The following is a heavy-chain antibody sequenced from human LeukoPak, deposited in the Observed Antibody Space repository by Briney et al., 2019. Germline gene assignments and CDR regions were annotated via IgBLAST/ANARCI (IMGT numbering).Heavy chain of an antibody. D-gene: IGHD3-22*01. V-gene: IGHV1-69*05. CDR2: IIPIFGTA. CDR1: GGTFSSYA. CDR3: ARKRNYYDSGGYINWFDP. Sequence: SVKVSCKASGGTFSSYAISWVRQAPGQGLEWMGGIIPIFGTANYAQKFQGRATITTDESTSTAYMELSSLRSEDTAVYYCARKRNYYDSGGYINWFDPWGQGTLVTVSS. J-gene: IGHJ5*02.